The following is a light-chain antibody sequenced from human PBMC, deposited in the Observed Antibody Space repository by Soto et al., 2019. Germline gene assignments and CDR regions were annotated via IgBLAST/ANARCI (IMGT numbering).Light chain of an antibody. CDR1: QSVTSNF. Sequence: EIVLTQSPGTLFLSPGDRATLSCRTSQSVTSNFLAWYQQKPGQAPRRLIYAASSRATGIPDRFSGSGSGTDFTLTISRLEPEDFAVYYCHQYGSSAWTFGQGTKVDIK. V-gene: IGKV3-20*01. CDR2: AAS. J-gene: IGKJ1*01. CDR3: HQYGSSAWT.